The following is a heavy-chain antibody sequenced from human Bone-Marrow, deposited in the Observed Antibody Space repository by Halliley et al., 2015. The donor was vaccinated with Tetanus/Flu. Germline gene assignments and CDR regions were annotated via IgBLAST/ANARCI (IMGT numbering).Heavy chain of an antibody. D-gene: IGHD2-15*01. CDR2: IYPGDSDT. J-gene: IGHJ4*02. V-gene: IGHV5-51*01. Sequence: IIYPGDSDTRYSPAFQGQVPISADKSISPLYLQWTSLKASDTAMYYCASGGGYCSGGSCYDYWGQGTLVTVSS. CDR3: ASGGGYCSGGSCYDY.